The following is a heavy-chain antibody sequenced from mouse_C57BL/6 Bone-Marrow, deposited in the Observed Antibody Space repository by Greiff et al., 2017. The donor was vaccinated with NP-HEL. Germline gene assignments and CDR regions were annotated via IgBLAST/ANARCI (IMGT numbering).Heavy chain of an antibody. CDR1: GYTFTDYY. J-gene: IGHJ2*01. D-gene: IGHD1-1*01. CDR2: IYPGSGNT. Sequence: VQLQQSGAELVRPGASVKLSCKASGYTFTDYYINWVKQRPGQGLEWIARIYPGSGNTYYNEKFKGKATLTAEKSSSTAYMQLSSLTSEDSAVYFCAREGVVATDYWGQGTTLTVSS. CDR3: AREGVVATDY. V-gene: IGHV1-76*01.